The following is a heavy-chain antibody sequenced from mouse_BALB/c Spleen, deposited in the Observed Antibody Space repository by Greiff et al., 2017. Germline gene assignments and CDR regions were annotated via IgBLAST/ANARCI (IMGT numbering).Heavy chain of an antibody. CDR3: KVGDYEEVRFAY. D-gene: IGHD2-13*01. V-gene: IGHV1S53*02. Sequence: QVQLKQSDAELVKPGASVKISCRASGYTFTDHAIHGVKQKPEQGLEWIGYISPGNGDIKYKEKFKGKATLTADKSASTAYMQLNSLTSEDSAVYFCKVGDYEEVRFAYWGQGTLVTVSA. CDR2: ISPGNGDI. CDR1: GYTFTDHA. J-gene: IGHJ3*01.